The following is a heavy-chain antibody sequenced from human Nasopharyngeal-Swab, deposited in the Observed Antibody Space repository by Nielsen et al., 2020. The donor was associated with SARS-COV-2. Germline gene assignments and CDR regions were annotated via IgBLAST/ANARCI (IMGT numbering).Heavy chain of an antibody. CDR2: VSADGKTQ. J-gene: IGHJ4*02. CDR3: GGGTCCPSYLDF. Sequence: GGSLRLSCAASGFTFSTSGLHWVRQPPGKGLEWVAVVSADGKTQYNAATMKGRFTISRDNSKDTLYLQIDSLRVEDTAVYYCGGGTCCPSYLDFWGQGTLVTVST. CDR1: GFTFSTSG. V-gene: IGHV3-30*02. D-gene: IGHD2-15*01.